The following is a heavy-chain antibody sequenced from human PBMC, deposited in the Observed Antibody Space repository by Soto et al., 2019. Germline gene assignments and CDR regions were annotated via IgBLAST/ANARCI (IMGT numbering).Heavy chain of an antibody. J-gene: IGHJ5*02. V-gene: IGHV4-34*01. D-gene: IGHD3-10*01. CDR1: GGSFIGYF. CDR3: ARGGYGSGLNWFDP. CDR2: INHSGST. Sequence: PSETLSLTCAVYGGSFIGYFWSWSRQPPIKGLDWIGEINHSGSTNYNPSLKSRVTISVDTSKNQFSLKLSSVTAADTAVYYCARGGYGSGLNWFDPWGQGTLVTVSS.